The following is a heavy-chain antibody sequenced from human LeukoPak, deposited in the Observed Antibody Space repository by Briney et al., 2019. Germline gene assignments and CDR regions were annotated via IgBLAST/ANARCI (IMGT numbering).Heavy chain of an antibody. D-gene: IGHD1-20*01. J-gene: IGHJ4*02. V-gene: IGHV4-34*01. CDR1: GGSFSGYY. CDR2: INHSGST. CDR3: ARLYRKTYKWNDQPDY. Sequence: PSETLSLTCAVYGGSFSGYYWSWIRQPPGKGLEWIGEINHSGSTYYNPSLKSRVTISVNMSKNQFSLKLISVTAADTAVYYCARLYRKTYKWNDQPDYWGQGTLVTVSS.